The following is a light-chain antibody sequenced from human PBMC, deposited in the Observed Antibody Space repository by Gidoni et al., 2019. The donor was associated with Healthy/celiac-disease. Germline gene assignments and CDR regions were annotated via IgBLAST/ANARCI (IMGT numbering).Light chain of an antibody. CDR1: QSISSY. CDR2: AAS. V-gene: IGKV1-39*01. J-gene: IGKJ2*03. Sequence: DIQMTQSPSSLSASVGDRVTITCRASQSISSYFNWYQQKPGKAPKLLIYAASSLQSGVPSRFSGSGSGTDFTLTIRRLQPDAFATYYCQQSYSTPSSFGQGTKLEIK. CDR3: QQSYSTPSS.